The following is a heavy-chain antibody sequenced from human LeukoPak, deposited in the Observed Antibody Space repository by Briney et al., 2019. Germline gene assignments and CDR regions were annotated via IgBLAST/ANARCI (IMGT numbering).Heavy chain of an antibody. J-gene: IGHJ5*02. V-gene: IGHV1-2*02. Sequence: ASVKVSCKASGYTFTGYYMHWVRQAPGQGLEWMGWINPNSGGTNYAQKFQGRVTMTRDTSISTAYMELSRLRSDDTAVYYCASAAYSSGWYGRYIWFDPWGQGTLVTVSS. CDR1: GYTFTGYY. CDR2: INPNSGGT. CDR3: ASAAYSSGWYGRYIWFDP. D-gene: IGHD6-19*01.